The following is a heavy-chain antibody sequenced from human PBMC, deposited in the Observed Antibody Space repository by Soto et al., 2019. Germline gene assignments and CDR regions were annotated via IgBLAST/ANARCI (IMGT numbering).Heavy chain of an antibody. CDR3: ARALDTAMASKDNWFDP. CDR2: ISADNGNT. J-gene: IGHJ5*02. CDR1: GYAFIDYA. Sequence: ASVKVSCKASGYAFIDYAMHWVRQAPGQRPEWMGWISADNGNTNYAQKLQGRVTMTTDTSTSTAYMELNSLRAEDTAVYYCARALDTAMASKDNWFDPWGQGTLVTVSS. D-gene: IGHD5-18*01. V-gene: IGHV1-18*01.